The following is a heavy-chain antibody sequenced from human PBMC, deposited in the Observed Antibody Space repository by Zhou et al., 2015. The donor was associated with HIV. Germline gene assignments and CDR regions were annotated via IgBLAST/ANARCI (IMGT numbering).Heavy chain of an antibody. V-gene: IGHV1-46*01. CDR2: VRPTDNNT. CDR1: GYTFTKHY. J-gene: IGHJ6*02. Sequence: QVQLVQSGAVVKRPGASVTISCRTSGYTFTKHYIHWVRQAPGRGLEWVGIVRPTDNNTYHAQKFLDRLTLAADTSTTTLFMELTGLRSDDTAVYFCARDGTSQYNFWSGYGMDVWGQGTTVIVSS. CDR3: ARDGTSQYNFWSGYGMDV. D-gene: IGHD3-3*01.